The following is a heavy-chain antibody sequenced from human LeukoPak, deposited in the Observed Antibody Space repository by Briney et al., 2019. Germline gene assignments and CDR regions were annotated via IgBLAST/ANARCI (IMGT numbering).Heavy chain of an antibody. CDR1: GFTFGDYA. V-gene: IGHV3-49*04. CDR3: SPWTNYYDGSDLQYFQH. D-gene: IGHD3-22*01. CDR2: IRSKAYGGTT. Sequence: PGGSLRLSCTASGFTFGDYAMTWVRQAPGKGLEWVGFIRSKAYGGTTEYAASVKGRFIISRDDSKSIAYLQMNSLKIEDTAVYYCSPWTNYYDGSDLQYFQHWGQGTLVTVSS. J-gene: IGHJ1*01.